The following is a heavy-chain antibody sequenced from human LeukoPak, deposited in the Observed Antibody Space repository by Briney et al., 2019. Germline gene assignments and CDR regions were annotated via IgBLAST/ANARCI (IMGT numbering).Heavy chain of an antibody. J-gene: IGHJ4*02. CDR3: AREGKLGADY. V-gene: IGHV4-30-2*01. CDR1: GGSISSGGYY. D-gene: IGHD7-27*01. Sequence: SQALSLTCTVSGGSISSGGYYWSWIRQPPGKGLEWIGYIYHSGSTYYNPSLKSRVTISVDRSKNQLSLKLSSVTAADTAVYYCAREGKLGADYWGQGTLVTVSS. CDR2: IYHSGST.